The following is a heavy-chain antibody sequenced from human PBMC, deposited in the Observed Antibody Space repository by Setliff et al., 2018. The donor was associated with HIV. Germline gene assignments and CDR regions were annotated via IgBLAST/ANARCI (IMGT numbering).Heavy chain of an antibody. CDR3: ARRMWQQDSKFMYYFDY. Sequence: PGESLKISCKGFGYSFSDNWIGWVRQMPGTGLEWMGIIHVANSDTKYSPSFQGQVTISADKSIDTAYLQWSSLKASDTAMYYCARRMWQQDSKFMYYFDYWGQGTLVTVSS. CDR1: GYSFSDNW. D-gene: IGHD6-13*01. V-gene: IGHV5-51*01. J-gene: IGHJ4*02. CDR2: IHVANSDT.